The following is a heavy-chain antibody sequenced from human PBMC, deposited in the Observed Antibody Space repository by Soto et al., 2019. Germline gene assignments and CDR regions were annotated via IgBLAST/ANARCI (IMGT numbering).Heavy chain of an antibody. CDR2: INNDGSTT. CDR3: ARSGGYVDY. CDR1: GFTLSNYW. Sequence: GGSLRLSCAASGFTLSNYWMHWVRQAPGKGLVWVSRINNDGSTTTYADSVKGRFTISRDNAKNTLYLQMNSLRAEDTAVYYCARSGGYVDYWGQGTLVTVSS. V-gene: IGHV3-74*01. D-gene: IGHD2-15*01. J-gene: IGHJ4*02.